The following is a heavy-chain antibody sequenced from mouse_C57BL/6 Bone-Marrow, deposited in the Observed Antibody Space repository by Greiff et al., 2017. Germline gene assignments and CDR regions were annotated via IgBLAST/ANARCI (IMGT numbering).Heavy chain of an antibody. CDR3: AIRWDY. J-gene: IGHJ2*01. CDR1: GYSFTGYY. V-gene: IGHV1-42*01. CDR2: INPSTGGT. D-gene: IGHD1-1*01. Sequence: VQLQQSGPELVKPGASVKISCKASGYSFTGYYMNWVKQSPEKSLEWIGEINPSTGGTTYNQKFKAKATLTVDKSSSTAYMQLKSLTSEDSAVYYCAIRWDYWGQGTTLTVSS.